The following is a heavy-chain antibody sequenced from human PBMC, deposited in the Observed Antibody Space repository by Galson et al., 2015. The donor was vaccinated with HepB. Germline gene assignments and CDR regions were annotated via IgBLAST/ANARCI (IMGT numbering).Heavy chain of an antibody. Sequence: SLRLSCAASGFTFSNAWMNWVRQAPGKGLEWVGRIKSKTDGGTTDYAAPVKGRFTIPRDDSKNTLYLQMNSLKTEDTAVYYCTVTTFAGPRVLDYWGQGTLVTVSS. V-gene: IGHV3-15*07. CDR2: IKSKTDGGTT. D-gene: IGHD4-17*01. J-gene: IGHJ4*02. CDR1: GFTFSNAW. CDR3: TVTTFAGPRVLDY.